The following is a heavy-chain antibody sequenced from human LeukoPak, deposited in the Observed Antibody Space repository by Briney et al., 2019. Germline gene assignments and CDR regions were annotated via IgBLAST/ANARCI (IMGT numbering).Heavy chain of an antibody. Sequence: SQTLSLTCTVSGGSISSGGYYWSWLRQHPGKGLEWIGYIYYSGSTYYNPSLKCRVTISVDTSKNQFSLKLSSVTAADTAVYYCARGSRTTVTTDYWGQGTLVTVSS. D-gene: IGHD4-17*01. J-gene: IGHJ4*02. CDR1: GGSISSGGYY. CDR2: IYYSGST. V-gene: IGHV4-31*03. CDR3: ARGSRTTVTTDY.